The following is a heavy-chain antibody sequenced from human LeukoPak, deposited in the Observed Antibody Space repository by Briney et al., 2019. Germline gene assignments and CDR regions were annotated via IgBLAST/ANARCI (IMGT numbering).Heavy chain of an antibody. CDR3: AKEDIVVVPAAMSPKGMSYYYYYYGMDV. D-gene: IGHD2-2*01. J-gene: IGHJ6*02. CDR1: GFTFSSYG. CDR2: ISYDGSNK. Sequence: GGSLRLSCAASGFTFSSYGMHWVRQAPGKGLEWVAVISYDGSNKYYADSVKGRFTISRDNSKNTLYLQMNSLRAEDTAVYYCAKEDIVVVPAAMSPKGMSYYYYYYGMDVWGQGTTVTVSS. V-gene: IGHV3-30*18.